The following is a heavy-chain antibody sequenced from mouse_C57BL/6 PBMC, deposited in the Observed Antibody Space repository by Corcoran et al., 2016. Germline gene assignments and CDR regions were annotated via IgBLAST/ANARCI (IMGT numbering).Heavy chain of an antibody. CDR2: IYPGSGNT. CDR3: ARWDYYGSLFDY. J-gene: IGHJ2*01. V-gene: IGHV1-66*01. Sequence: QVQLQQSGPELVKPGASVKISCKASGYSFTSYYIHWVKQRPGQGLEWIGWIYPGSGNTKYNEKFKGKATLTADTSSSTAYMQLNSLTSEDSAVYYCARWDYYGSLFDYWGQGTTLTVSS. D-gene: IGHD1-1*01. CDR1: GYSFTSYY.